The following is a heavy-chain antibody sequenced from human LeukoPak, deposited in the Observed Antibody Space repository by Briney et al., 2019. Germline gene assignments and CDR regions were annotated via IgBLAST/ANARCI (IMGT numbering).Heavy chain of an antibody. Sequence: ASVKVSCKASGYTFTGYYMHWVRQAPGQGLEWMGWINPNSGGTNYAQKFQGRVTMTRDTSISTAYMELSRLRSDDTAVYYCARDRYGGNPPYKRRGFLWSWGQGTLVTVSS. D-gene: IGHD4-23*01. J-gene: IGHJ5*02. CDR2: INPNSGGT. V-gene: IGHV1-2*02. CDR3: ARDRYGGNPPYKRRGFLWS. CDR1: GYTFTGYY.